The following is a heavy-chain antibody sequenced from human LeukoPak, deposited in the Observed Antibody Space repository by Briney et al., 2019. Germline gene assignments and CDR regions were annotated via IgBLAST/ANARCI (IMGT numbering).Heavy chain of an antibody. J-gene: IGHJ4*02. CDR2: IYYGGYT. V-gene: IGHV4-39*01. D-gene: IGHD3-3*01. Sequence: PSETLSLTCTVSGGSISSNNYYWGWIRQPPGKGLEWIGSIYYGGYTYYNPSLKSRVTISVDTSKNQFSLKLSSATAADTAIYYCQSRFLEWLLDYWGQGTLVTVSS. CDR1: GGSISSNNYY. CDR3: QSRFLEWLLDY.